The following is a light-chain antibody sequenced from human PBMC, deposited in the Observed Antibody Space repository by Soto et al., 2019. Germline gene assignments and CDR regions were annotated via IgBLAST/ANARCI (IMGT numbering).Light chain of an antibody. J-gene: IGLJ3*02. Sequence: QSVLTQPPSVSAAPGQTVTISCSGSSSNIGNNYVFWYQQFPGTAPKPLIYDNNKRPSGIPDRFSGSKSGTSATLAITGLQTGDAADYYCATWDDSLTDRAFGGGTKVTVL. CDR3: ATWDDSLTDRA. CDR2: DNN. CDR1: SSNIGNNY. V-gene: IGLV1-51*01.